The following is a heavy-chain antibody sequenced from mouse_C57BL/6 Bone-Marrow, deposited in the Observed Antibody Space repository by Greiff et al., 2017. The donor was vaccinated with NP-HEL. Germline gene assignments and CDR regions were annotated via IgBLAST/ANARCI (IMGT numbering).Heavy chain of an antibody. CDR3: ARKAYYGRSYEFAY. Sequence: VQLQESGAELVKPGASVKLSCKASGYTFTTYWMQWVKQRPGQGLEWIGEIDPSDSYTNYNQKLKGQATLTVDTSSSTAYMQLSSRTSEDLAGYYCARKAYYGRSYEFAYWGQGTLVTVSA. CDR1: GYTFTTYW. V-gene: IGHV1-50*01. CDR2: IDPSDSYT. D-gene: IGHD1-1*01. J-gene: IGHJ3*01.